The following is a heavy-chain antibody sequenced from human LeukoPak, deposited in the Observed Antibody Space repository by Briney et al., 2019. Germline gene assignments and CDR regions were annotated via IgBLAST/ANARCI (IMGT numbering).Heavy chain of an antibody. V-gene: IGHV4-59*01. CDR1: GGSISSYY. Sequence: SEALSLTCTVSGGSISSYYWSWIRQPPGKGLEWIGYIYYSGSTNYNPSLKSRVTISVDTSKNQFSLKLSSVTAADTAVYYRARLHVHYDFTPVYDYWGQGTLVTVSS. J-gene: IGHJ4*02. CDR3: ARLHVHYDFTPVYDY. D-gene: IGHD3-3*01. CDR2: IYYSGST.